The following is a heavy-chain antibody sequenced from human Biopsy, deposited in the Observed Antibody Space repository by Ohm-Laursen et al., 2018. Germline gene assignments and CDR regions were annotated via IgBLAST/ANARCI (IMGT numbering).Heavy chain of an antibody. CDR1: GGSVRSPDHR. J-gene: IGHJ4*02. D-gene: IGHD3-10*01. Sequence: SETLSLTWTVSGGSVRSPDHRWNWVRRAPGKGLEWIGNIYYSWTTLYNPSLSGRVTMDLDRSTNQFSLKLKSVTSADTAVYFCARAYFYGMGTSNYFLDSWGQGALATVSS. V-gene: IGHV4-61*08. CDR3: ARAYFYGMGTSNYFLDS. CDR2: IYYSWTT.